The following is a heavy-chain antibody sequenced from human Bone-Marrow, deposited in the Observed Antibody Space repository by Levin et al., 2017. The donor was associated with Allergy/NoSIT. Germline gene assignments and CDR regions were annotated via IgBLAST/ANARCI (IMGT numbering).Heavy chain of an antibody. CDR3: ARATGWYYFDY. J-gene: IGHJ4*02. D-gene: IGHD6-19*01. CDR1: GDSISSAGYS. V-gene: IGHV4-30-2*01. CDR2: KYPTGRT. Sequence: SQTLSLTCAVPGDSISSAGYSWGWIRQPPGKGLEWIGYKYPTGRTYYNPPLTSRLPIPVDMSKSHFSLEINSVTAADTAVYYCARATGWYYFDYWGQGILVTVSS.